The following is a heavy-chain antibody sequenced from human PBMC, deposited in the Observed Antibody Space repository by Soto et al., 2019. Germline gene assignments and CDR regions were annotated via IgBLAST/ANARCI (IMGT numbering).Heavy chain of an antibody. CDR1: GFTFSSYG. Sequence: QVQLVESGGGVVQPGRSLRLSCAASGFTFSSYGMHWVRQAPGKGLEWVAVISYDGSNKYYADSVKGRFTISRDNSKNTLYLQMNSLRAEDTAVNYCAKDWNRHIDYWGQGTLVTVSS. D-gene: IGHD1-1*01. J-gene: IGHJ4*02. CDR3: AKDWNRHIDY. CDR2: ISYDGSNK. V-gene: IGHV3-30*18.